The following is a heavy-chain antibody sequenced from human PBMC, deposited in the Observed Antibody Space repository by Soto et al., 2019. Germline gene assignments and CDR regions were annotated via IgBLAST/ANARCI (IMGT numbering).Heavy chain of an antibody. V-gene: IGHV4-30-4*01. CDR2: IYYSGST. CDR3: ARGMRLVGPWRTVFDP. Sequence: PSETLSLTCTVSGGSISSGDYYWSWIRQPPGKGLEWIGYIYYSGSTYYNPSLKSRVTISVDTSKNQFSLKLSSVTAADTAVYYCARGMRLVGPWRTVFDPWGQGTLVTVSS. D-gene: IGHD2-15*01. J-gene: IGHJ5*02. CDR1: GGSISSGDYY.